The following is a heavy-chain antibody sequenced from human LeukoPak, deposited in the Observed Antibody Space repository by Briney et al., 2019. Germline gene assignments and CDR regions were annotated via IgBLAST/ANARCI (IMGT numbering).Heavy chain of an antibody. J-gene: IGHJ4*02. Sequence: GGSLRLSCVASGFPFSSYWMTWVRQAPGKGLEWVANIKQDGSKKSYVDSVKGRFTISRDNAKNSLYLQMNSLRAEDTAIYYCTRVGYIDEGIDYWGQGTLVTVS. CDR2: IKQDGSKK. D-gene: IGHD5-24*01. CDR1: GFPFSSYW. CDR3: TRVGYIDEGIDY. V-gene: IGHV3-7*04.